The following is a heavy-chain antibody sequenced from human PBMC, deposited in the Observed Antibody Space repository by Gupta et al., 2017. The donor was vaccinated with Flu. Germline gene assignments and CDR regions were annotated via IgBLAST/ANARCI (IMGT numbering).Heavy chain of an antibody. J-gene: IGHJ4*02. D-gene: IGHD3-22*01. V-gene: IGHV3-48*01. CDR1: TNP. CDR2: ISSSGTTI. Sequence: TNPMNWVRQAPGKGLEWVSHISSSGTTIYYADSVKGRFTISRDNAKNSLYLQMNSLRAEDTALYYCARGDTSGYYYAFDYWGQGILVTVSS. CDR3: ARGDTSGYYYAFDY.